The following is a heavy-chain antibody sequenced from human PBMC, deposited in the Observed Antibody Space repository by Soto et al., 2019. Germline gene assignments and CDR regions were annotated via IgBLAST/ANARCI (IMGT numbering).Heavy chain of an antibody. CDR1: GYSFSTYW. CDR2: IFPSDSDT. D-gene: IGHD1-26*01. CDR3: AITGYNGPFDY. Sequence: PGESLKISCKGSGYSFSTYWIAWVRQLPGRGLEWMGTIFPSDSDTRYSPSFHGQVTISADKSISTAYLQWSSLKASDIAMYYCAITGYNGPFDYWGQGTLVTVSS. V-gene: IGHV5-51*01. J-gene: IGHJ4*02.